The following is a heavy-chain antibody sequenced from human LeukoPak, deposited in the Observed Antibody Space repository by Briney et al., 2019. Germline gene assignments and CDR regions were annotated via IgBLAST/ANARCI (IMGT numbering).Heavy chain of an antibody. J-gene: IGHJ4*02. D-gene: IGHD2-21*01. Sequence: SETLSLTCTVSGGSISSGSYYWSWIRQPAGKGLEWIGRIYTSGSTNYNPSLKSRVTISVDTSKNQFSLKLSSVTAADTAVYYCARQTSYCGGDCQSRGPDYWGQGTLVTVSS. V-gene: IGHV4-61*02. CDR1: GGSISSGSYY. CDR3: ARQTSYCGGDCQSRGPDY. CDR2: IYTSGST.